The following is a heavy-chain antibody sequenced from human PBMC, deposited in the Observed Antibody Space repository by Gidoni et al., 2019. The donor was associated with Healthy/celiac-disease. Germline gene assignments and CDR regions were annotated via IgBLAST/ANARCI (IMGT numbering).Heavy chain of an antibody. V-gene: IGHV1-18*01. Sequence: QGQLVQSGTEVKKPGASGKVTCKASGYTFTSHGISWVRQAPGQGLEWMGWLSAYNVNTNYAQKRQGRVTMTTDTSTSTAYVELRSLRSDDTAVYYCARVNAYYDFWSGYSDFDYWGQGTLVTVSS. CDR2: LSAYNVNT. CDR1: GYTFTSHG. D-gene: IGHD3-3*01. CDR3: ARVNAYYDFWSGYSDFDY. J-gene: IGHJ4*02.